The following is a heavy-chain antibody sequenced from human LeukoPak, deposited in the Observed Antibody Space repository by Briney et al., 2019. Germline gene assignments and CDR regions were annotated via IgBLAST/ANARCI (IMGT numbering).Heavy chain of an antibody. CDR3: ARDHPLELERRAAFAGDYYYGMDV. Sequence: ASVKVSCKASGYTFTSNGITWVRQTPGQGLEWMGWISGYSDDTNYAQKFQGRVTMTTGTSTAYMELRSLTSDDTAVYYCARDHPLELERRAAFAGDYYYGMDVWGQGTTVTVS. CDR1: GYTFTSNG. CDR2: ISGYSDDT. D-gene: IGHD1-1*01. J-gene: IGHJ6*02. V-gene: IGHV1-18*01.